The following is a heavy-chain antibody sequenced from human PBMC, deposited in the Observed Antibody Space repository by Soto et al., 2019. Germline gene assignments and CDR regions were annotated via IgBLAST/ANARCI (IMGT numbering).Heavy chain of an antibody. Sequence: ASVKVSCKASGYTFTSYAMHWVRQAPGQRLEWMGWINAGNGNTKYSQKFQGRVTITRDTSASTAYMELSSLRSEDTAAYYCATVGGVGYYYYYMDVWGKGTTVTVSS. CDR1: GYTFTSYA. CDR2: INAGNGNT. V-gene: IGHV1-3*01. J-gene: IGHJ6*03. CDR3: ATVGGVGYYYYYMDV. D-gene: IGHD2-15*01.